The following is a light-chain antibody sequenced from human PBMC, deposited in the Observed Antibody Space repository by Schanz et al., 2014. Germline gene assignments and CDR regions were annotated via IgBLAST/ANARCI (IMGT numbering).Light chain of an antibody. CDR3: SSYSTANTVVV. CDR1: SSDVGAYNY. CDR2: DVT. Sequence: QSVLTQPPSASGSPGQSVTISCTGTSSDVGAYNYVSWYQQHPGKAPKLIISDVTRRPSGVPDRFSGSKSANTASLTISGLQADDEAVYYCSSYSTANTVVVFGGGTKLTVL. J-gene: IGLJ2*01. V-gene: IGLV2-8*01.